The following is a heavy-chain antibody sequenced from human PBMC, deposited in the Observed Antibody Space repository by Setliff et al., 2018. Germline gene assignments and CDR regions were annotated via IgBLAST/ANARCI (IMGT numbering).Heavy chain of an antibody. D-gene: IGHD1-1*01. J-gene: IGHJ4*02. CDR2: IFGSGST. V-gene: IGHV4-61*02. Sequence: TLSLTCTVSGGSISSGGYYWSWIRQPAGKGLEWIGRIFGSGSTNYNPSLKSRVTMSIDTSKNQFFLKVRSVTAADTAVYYCARDRGSNNSPEDFDYWGLGTLVTVSS. CDR3: ARDRGSNNSPEDFDY. CDR1: GGSISSGGYY.